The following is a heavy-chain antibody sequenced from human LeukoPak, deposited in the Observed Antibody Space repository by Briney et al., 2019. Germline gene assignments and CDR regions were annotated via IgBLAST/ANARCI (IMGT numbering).Heavy chain of an antibody. Sequence: PGGSLGLSCAASGSTFNNYAMTWVRQAPGKGLEWVSVVSGSGDNTNYADSVKGRFTISRDNSKNTLFLQMNSLRTEDTAVYFCARWGNDYSQFDSWGQGTLVTVS. CDR2: VSGSGDNT. CDR1: GSTFNNYA. J-gene: IGHJ4*02. V-gene: IGHV3-23*01. D-gene: IGHD4-11*01. CDR3: ARWGNDYSQFDS.